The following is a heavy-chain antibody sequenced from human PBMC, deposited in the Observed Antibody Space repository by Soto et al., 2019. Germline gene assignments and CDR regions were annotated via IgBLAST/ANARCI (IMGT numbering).Heavy chain of an antibody. Sequence: LRHSGAVARLTFGIYWVHWVNTAPGKGLEWVAVIWYDGSNKYYADSVKGRFTISRDNSKNTLYLQMNSLRAEDTAVYYCAREFTVTRVFDYWGQGNLVNVS. J-gene: IGHJ4*02. CDR3: AREFTVTRVFDY. V-gene: IGHV3-33*01. D-gene: IGHD4-4*01. CDR2: IWYDGSNK. CDR1: RLTFGIYW.